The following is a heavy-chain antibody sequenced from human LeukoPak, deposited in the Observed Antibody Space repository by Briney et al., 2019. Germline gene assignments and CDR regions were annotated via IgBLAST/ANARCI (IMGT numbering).Heavy chain of an antibody. J-gene: IGHJ4*02. V-gene: IGHV3-30*04. CDR3: ARDSRYSGSCPSFDY. D-gene: IGHD1-26*01. Sequence: GGSLRLSCAASGFTFSSYAMHWVRQAPGKGLEWVAVISYDGSNKYYADSVKGRFTISRDNSKNTLYLQMNSLRAEDTAVYYCARDSRYSGSCPSFDYWGQGTLVTVSS. CDR2: ISYDGSNK. CDR1: GFTFSSYA.